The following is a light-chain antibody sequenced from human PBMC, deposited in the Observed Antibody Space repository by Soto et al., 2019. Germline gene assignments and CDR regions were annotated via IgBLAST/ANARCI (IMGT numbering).Light chain of an antibody. CDR2: GAS. Sequence: EIVMTQPPAALSVSPGARATLSCRASQSVSSNLAWYQQKPGQAPRLLIYGASTSATGIPGRFSRSGSGTEFTLTISRLQSEDVAVDYCQQYNNSPTFGPGTKVDIK. V-gene: IGKV3-15*01. J-gene: IGKJ1*01. CDR1: QSVSSN. CDR3: QQYNNSPT.